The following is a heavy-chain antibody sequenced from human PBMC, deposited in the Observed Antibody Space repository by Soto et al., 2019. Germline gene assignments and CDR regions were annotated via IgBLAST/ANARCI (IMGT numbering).Heavy chain of an antibody. V-gene: IGHV1-69*13. D-gene: IGHD2-21*01. Sequence: PSVKVSCKASGGTFSTYAINWVRQAPGQGLEWKGGIIPISGTANYAQKFQGRVTITADESTTTAYMELSSLIFEDTAVYYCARGFSTYSPIDYWGQGSLVTVSS. J-gene: IGHJ4*02. CDR3: ARGFSTYSPIDY. CDR2: IIPISGTA. CDR1: GGTFSTYA.